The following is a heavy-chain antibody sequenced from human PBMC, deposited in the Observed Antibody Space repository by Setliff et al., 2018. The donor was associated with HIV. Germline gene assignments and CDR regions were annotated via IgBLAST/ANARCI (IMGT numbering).Heavy chain of an antibody. Sequence: SETLSLTCTVSGGSIGSSDYYWGWIRQPPGKGLEWIGSIFYTGRTTYNPSLRSRVTISLDTSKTQFSLSLTSVTAADTAMYYCARRGKTENSYVLNWFDPWGRGILVTVSS. CDR2: IFYTGRT. J-gene: IGHJ5*02. CDR3: ARRGKTENSYVLNWFDP. CDR1: GGSIGSSDYY. V-gene: IGHV4-39*07. D-gene: IGHD5-18*01.